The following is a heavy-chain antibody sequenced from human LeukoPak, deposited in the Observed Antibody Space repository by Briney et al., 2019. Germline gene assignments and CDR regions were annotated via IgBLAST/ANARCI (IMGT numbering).Heavy chain of an antibody. D-gene: IGHD3-22*01. CDR3: ARDYYGDYDYYGMDV. J-gene: IGHJ6*02. Sequence: ASVKVSCKASGYTLTGYYIHWVRQAPGQGLEWMGWINPNSGGTNYAQKLQGRVTMTTDTSTSTAYMELRSLRSDDTAVYYCARDYYGDYDYYGMDVWGQGTTVTVSS. V-gene: IGHV1-2*02. CDR1: GYTLTGYY. CDR2: INPNSGGT.